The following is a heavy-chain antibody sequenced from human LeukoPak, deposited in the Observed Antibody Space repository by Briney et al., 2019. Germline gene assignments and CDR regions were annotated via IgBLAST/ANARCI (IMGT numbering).Heavy chain of an antibody. V-gene: IGHV4-59*01. D-gene: IGHD2-8*02. J-gene: IGHJ4*02. CDR1: GGSISSYY. CDR2: IYYSGST. Sequence: SETLSLTCTVSGGSISSYYWSWIRQPPGKGLEWIGYIYYSGSTNYNPSLKSRVTISVDTSKNQFSLKLSSVTAADTAMYYCARDSGTGYYFDYWGQGTLVTVSS. CDR3: ARDSGTGYYFDY.